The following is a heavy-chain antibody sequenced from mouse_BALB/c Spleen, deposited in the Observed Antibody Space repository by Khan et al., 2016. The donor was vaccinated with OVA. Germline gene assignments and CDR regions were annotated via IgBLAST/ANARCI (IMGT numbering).Heavy chain of an antibody. Sequence: QVQLKQSGAELARPGASVKMSCKASGYTFTSYTIHWVKQRPGQGLEWIGYINPTNIYTNYNQKFRDTATLTADKSSRTAYMQLSSLTSEDSAVYYCSRVGPYRGNYGAWFAYWGQGTLVTVSA. CDR3: SRVGPYRGNYGAWFAY. D-gene: IGHD2-10*01. J-gene: IGHJ3*01. CDR1: GYTFTSYT. V-gene: IGHV1-4*01. CDR2: INPTNIYT.